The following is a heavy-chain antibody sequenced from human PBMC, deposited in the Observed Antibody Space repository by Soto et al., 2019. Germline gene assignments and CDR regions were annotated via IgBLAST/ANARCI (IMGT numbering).Heavy chain of an antibody. CDR1: GDTFSSYT. V-gene: IGHV1-69*02. D-gene: IGHD2-21*02. CDR2: IIPILGIT. J-gene: IGHJ6*02. CDR3: ARRRYCGADCYSNYYYGMDV. Sequence: QVQLVQSGAELKKPGSSVKVSCRASGDTFSSYTVSWVRQAPGQGLEWMGRIIPILGITNYARKFQGRVNITADKSRTTAYMELTTLRSDDTAIYYCARRRYCGADCYSNYYYGMDVWGQGTSVTVSS.